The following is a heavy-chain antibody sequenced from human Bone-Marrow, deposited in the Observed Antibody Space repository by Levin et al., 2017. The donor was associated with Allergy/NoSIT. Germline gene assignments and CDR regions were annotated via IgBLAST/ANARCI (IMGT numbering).Heavy chain of an antibody. CDR2: INDSGSSA. CDR1: GDSSSHYY. Sequence: RASETLSLTCTVSGDSSSHYYWSWFRQSPGRGLEWIGYINDSGSSANYNPSLNSRVTMSRDTSRSQFSLKLSSVTAADTAVYYCARDQLWVGELFTDYWGQGILVTVSS. D-gene: IGHD3-10*01. CDR3: ARDQLWVGELFTDY. J-gene: IGHJ4*02. V-gene: IGHV4-59*01.